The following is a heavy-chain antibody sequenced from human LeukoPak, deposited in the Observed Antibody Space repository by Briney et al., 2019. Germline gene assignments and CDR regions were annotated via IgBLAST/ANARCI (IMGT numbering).Heavy chain of an antibody. CDR1: GGTFISYA. Sequence: ASVKVSCKASGGTFISYAISWVRQAPGKGLEWMGGFDPEDGETIYAQKFQGRVTMTEDTSTDTAYMELSSLRSEDTAVYYCASYDFWGGYDSTVRFDYWGQGTLVTVSS. V-gene: IGHV1-24*01. D-gene: IGHD3-3*01. CDR3: ASYDFWGGYDSTVRFDY. CDR2: FDPEDGET. J-gene: IGHJ4*02.